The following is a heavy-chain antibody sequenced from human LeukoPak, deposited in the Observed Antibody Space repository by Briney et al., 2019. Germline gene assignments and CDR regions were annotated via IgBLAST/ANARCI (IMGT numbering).Heavy chain of an antibody. Sequence: GGSLRLSCAASGFTFSSYWMTWVRQAPGKGLEWVANIKQDGSKKYYVDSVKGRFTISRDNAKNSLYLQMNSLRADDTGVYYCASQPAADDVDYWGQGTLVSVCS. J-gene: IGHJ4*02. CDR3: ASQPAADDVDY. CDR2: IKQDGSKK. CDR1: GFTFSSYW. V-gene: IGHV3-7*03. D-gene: IGHD2-2*01.